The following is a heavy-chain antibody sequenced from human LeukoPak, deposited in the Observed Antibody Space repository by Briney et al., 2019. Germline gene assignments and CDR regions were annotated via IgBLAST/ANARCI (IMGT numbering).Heavy chain of an antibody. Sequence: SETLSLTCTVSGGSISNYFWSWIRQPPGKGLEWIGYIYYTGSTNYNPSLKSRVTISVGTSKNQFSLKLSSVTAADTAVYYCARPSTSISTAGAFDIWGQGTMVTVSS. CDR3: ARPSTSISTAGAFDI. CDR1: GGSISNYF. J-gene: IGHJ3*02. CDR2: IYYTGST. V-gene: IGHV4-59*01. D-gene: IGHD3-10*01.